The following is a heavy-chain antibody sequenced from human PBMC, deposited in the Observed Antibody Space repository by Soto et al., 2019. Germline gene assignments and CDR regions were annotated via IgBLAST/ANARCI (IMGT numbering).Heavy chain of an antibody. D-gene: IGHD3-10*01. CDR1: GGSISSYY. CDR3: ASPTMVRGVMGAFDI. V-gene: IGHV4-59*01. CDR2: IYYSGST. J-gene: IGHJ3*02. Sequence: SETLSLTCTVSGGSISSYYWSWIRQPPGKGLEWIGYIYYSGSTNYNPSLKSRVTISVDTSKNQFSLKLSSVTAADTAVYYCASPTMVRGVMGAFDIWGQGTMVTVS.